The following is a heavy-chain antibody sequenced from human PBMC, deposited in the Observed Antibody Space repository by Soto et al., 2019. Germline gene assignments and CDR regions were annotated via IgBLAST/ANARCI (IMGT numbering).Heavy chain of an antibody. CDR2: IDWDDDK. CDR1: GFSLSTSGMC. CDR3: ARIPGVGYSYGYYYYYGMDV. D-gene: IGHD5-18*01. Sequence: ESGPTLVNPTQTLTLTCTFSGFSLSTSGMCVSWIRQPPGKALEWLALIDWDDDKYYSTSLKTRLTISKDTSKNQVVLTMTNMDPVDTATYYCARIPGVGYSYGYYYYYGMDVWGQGTTVTVSS. V-gene: IGHV2-70*01. J-gene: IGHJ6*02.